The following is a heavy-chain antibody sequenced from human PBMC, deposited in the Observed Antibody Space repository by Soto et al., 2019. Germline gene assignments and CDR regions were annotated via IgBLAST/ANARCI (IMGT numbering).Heavy chain of an antibody. CDR3: ARGNWNDALFDY. Sequence: ASETLSLTCTVSGGSISSYDWSWIRQPPGKGLEWIGYIYYSGSTNYNPSLKSRVTISVDTSKNQFSLKLSSVTAADTAVYYCARGNWNDALFDYWGQGTLVTVSS. CDR1: GGSISSYD. V-gene: IGHV4-59*01. CDR2: IYYSGST. J-gene: IGHJ4*02. D-gene: IGHD1-1*01.